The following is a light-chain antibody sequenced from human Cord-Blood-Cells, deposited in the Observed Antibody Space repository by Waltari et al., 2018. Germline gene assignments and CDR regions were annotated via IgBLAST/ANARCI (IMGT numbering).Light chain of an antibody. CDR3: QQSYSTMYT. CDR1: QSISSY. CDR2: AAS. V-gene: IGKV1-39*01. Sequence: DIHITQSPSSLSASVGDRVTITCRASQSISSYLNWYQQKPGKAPTLLIYAASSLHSGVTSRVSGSGSGTDFTHTISSLQPEDFATYYGQQSYSTMYTFGQGTKLEIK. J-gene: IGKJ2*01.